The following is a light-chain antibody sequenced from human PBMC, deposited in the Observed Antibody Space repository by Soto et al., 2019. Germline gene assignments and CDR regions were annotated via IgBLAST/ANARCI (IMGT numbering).Light chain of an antibody. V-gene: IGLV2-14*01. CDR3: SSYTSSITLV. Sequence: QSALTQPASVSGSPGQSITISCTGTSSDVGGYNYVSWYQHHPGKVPKLMIFEVSNRPSGISYRFSGSKSGNTASLTISGLQAEDEADYYCSSYTSSITLVFGTGTKLTVL. J-gene: IGLJ1*01. CDR1: SSDVGGYNY. CDR2: EVS.